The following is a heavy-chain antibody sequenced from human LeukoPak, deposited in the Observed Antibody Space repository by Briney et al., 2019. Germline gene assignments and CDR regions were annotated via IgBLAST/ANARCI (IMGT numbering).Heavy chain of an antibody. CDR1: GGSISSGGYS. CDR2: IYHSGST. CDR3: ARNGGGWFHDLYYYGMDV. V-gene: IGHV4-30-2*01. Sequence: SQTLSLTCAVSGGSISSGGYSWSWIRQPPGKGLEWIGYIYHSGSTYYNPSLKSRVTISVDRSKNQFSLKLSSVTAADTAVYYCARNGGGWFHDLYYYGMDVWGQGTTVTVSS. J-gene: IGHJ6*02. D-gene: IGHD6-19*01.